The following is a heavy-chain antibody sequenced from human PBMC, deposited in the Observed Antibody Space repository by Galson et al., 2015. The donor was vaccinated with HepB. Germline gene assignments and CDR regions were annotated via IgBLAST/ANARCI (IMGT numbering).Heavy chain of an antibody. CDR2: IYNSGST. D-gene: IGHD6-19*01. Sequence: ETLPLTCTVSGGSISSYYWSWIRQPPGKGLEWIGYIYNSGSTNYNPSLKSRVTISVDTAKNQFPLKLRSVTAADTAVYYCTRDMRPFTSGWRAFDIWGQGTMVTVSS. J-gene: IGHJ3*02. CDR3: TRDMRPFTSGWRAFDI. V-gene: IGHV4-59*01. CDR1: GGSISSYY.